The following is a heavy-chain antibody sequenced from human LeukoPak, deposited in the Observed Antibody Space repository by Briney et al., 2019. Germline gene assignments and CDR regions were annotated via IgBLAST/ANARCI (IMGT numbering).Heavy chain of an antibody. V-gene: IGHV3-48*03. Sequence: GGSLRLSCAASGFTFSSYEMNWVRQAPGKGLEWVSYISSSGNTIYYADSVKGRFTISRDNAKNSLYLQMNSLRAEDTAVYYCARDFPQITGTDYYYYGMDVWGQGTTVTVSS. D-gene: IGHD1-20*01. CDR2: ISSSGNTI. CDR3: ARDFPQITGTDYYYYGMDV. CDR1: GFTFSSYE. J-gene: IGHJ6*02.